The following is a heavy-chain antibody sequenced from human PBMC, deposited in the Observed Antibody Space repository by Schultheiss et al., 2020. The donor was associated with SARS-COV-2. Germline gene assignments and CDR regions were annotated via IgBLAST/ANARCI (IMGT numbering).Heavy chain of an antibody. J-gene: IGHJ4*02. D-gene: IGHD3-22*01. V-gene: IGHV3-30*02. CDR1: GFTFSSYG. Sequence: GESLKISCAASGFTFSSYGMHWVRQAPGKGLEWVAVIWYDGSNKYYADSVKGRFTISRDNSKNTLYLQMNSLRAEDTAVYYCAKGRTTMIVVAPFDYWGQGTLVTVSS. CDR3: AKGRTTMIVVAPFDY. CDR2: IWYDGSNK.